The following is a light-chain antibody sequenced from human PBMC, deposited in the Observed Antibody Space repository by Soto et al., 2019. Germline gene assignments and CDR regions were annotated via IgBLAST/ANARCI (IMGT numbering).Light chain of an antibody. J-gene: IGLJ3*02. Sequence: QSALTQPASVSGSPGQSITISCTGTGGDVGGYNYVSWYQQHPGKAPKLMIFDVTSRPSGISDRFSGSKSGNTASLTISGLQAEDEANYYCTSYTSAGTWVFGGGTKLTVL. CDR3: TSYTSAGTWV. CDR1: GGDVGGYNY. CDR2: DVT. V-gene: IGLV2-14*01.